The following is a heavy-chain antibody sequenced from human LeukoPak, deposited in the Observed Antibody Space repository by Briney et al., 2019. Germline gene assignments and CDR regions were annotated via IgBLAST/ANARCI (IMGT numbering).Heavy chain of an antibody. D-gene: IGHD3-22*01. CDR2: ISGSGGST. J-gene: IGHJ4*02. CDR1: GFTFSSYA. Sequence: PAGSLRLSCAASGFTFSSYAMSCVRQAPVKGLEWVSAISGSGGSTYYADSVKCRFTISRDNSKNTLYLQMNSLRAEDTAVYYCAKDTSYYDSSGYCYWGQGTLVTVSS. V-gene: IGHV3-23*01. CDR3: AKDTSYYDSSGYCY.